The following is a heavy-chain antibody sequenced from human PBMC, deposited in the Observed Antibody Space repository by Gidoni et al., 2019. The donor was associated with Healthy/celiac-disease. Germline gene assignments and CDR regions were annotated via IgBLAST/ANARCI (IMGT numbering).Heavy chain of an antibody. Sequence: EVQLLESGGGLVQPGGSLRLSCAASGFTFSRSAMGWVRQAPGKGLEWVSAISCSGGSTYYADSVKGRFTISRDNSKNTLYLQMNSLRAEDTAVYYCAKVRPPYQYYYDSSGYYPYYFDYWGQGTLVTVSS. D-gene: IGHD3-22*01. J-gene: IGHJ4*02. V-gene: IGHV3-23*01. CDR2: ISCSGGST. CDR3: AKVRPPYQYYYDSSGYYPYYFDY. CDR1: GFTFSRSA.